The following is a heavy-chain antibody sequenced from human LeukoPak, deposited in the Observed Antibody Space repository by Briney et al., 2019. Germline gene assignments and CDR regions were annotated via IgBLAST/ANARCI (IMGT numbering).Heavy chain of an antibody. D-gene: IGHD6-13*01. CDR2: VNPKSGST. V-gene: IGHV1-2*02. CDR3: VLAAAGLNWFDP. J-gene: IGHJ5*02. Sequence: ASVKVSCKASGYTFTGNYMHRVRQAPGQGLEGMGGVNPKSGSTNYAQKFQGRVTMTRDTSISTAYMELSRLRSDDTAVYYCVLAAAGLNWFDPWGQGTLVTVSS. CDR1: GYTFTGNY.